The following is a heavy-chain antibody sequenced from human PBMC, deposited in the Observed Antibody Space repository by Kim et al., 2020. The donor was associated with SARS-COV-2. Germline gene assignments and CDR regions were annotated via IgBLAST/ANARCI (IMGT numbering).Heavy chain of an antibody. V-gene: IGHV3-73*01. CDR3: SSKNCSGGSCYDY. D-gene: IGHD2-15*01. Sequence: AGSVKGRFTISRDASKSTAYLQMNSLTTEDTAVYYCSSKNCSGGSCYDYWGQGTLVTVSS. J-gene: IGHJ4*02.